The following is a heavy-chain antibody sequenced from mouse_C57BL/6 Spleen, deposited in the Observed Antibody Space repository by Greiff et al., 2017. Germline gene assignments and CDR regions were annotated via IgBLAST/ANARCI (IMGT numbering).Heavy chain of an antibody. Sequence: QVQLQQPGAELVMPGASVKLSCKASGYTFTSYWMHWVKQRPGQGLEWIGEIDPSDSYTNYNQKFKGKSTLTVDKSSSTAYMQLSSLTSEDSAVYYCARGNLLLQGDYWGQGTTLTVSS. CDR1: GYTFTSYW. V-gene: IGHV1-69*01. J-gene: IGHJ2*01. CDR3: ARGNLLLQGDY. D-gene: IGHD1-1*01. CDR2: IDPSDSYT.